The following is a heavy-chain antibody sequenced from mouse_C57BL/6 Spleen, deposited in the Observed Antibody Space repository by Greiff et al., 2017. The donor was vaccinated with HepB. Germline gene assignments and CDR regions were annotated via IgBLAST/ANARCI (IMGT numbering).Heavy chain of an antibody. V-gene: IGHV1-82*01. CDR1: GYAFSSSW. Sequence: QVQLKESGPELVKPGASVKISCKASGYAFSSSWMNWVKQRPGKGLEWIGRIYPGDGDTNYNGKFKGKATLTADKSSSTAYMQLSSLTSEDSAVYFCASYYDYGADDWGQGTSVTVSS. D-gene: IGHD2-4*01. J-gene: IGHJ4*01. CDR2: IYPGDGDT. CDR3: ASYYDYGADD.